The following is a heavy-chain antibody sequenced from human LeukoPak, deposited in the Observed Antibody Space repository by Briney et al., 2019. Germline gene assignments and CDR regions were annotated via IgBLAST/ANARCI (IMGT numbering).Heavy chain of an antibody. D-gene: IGHD4-23*01. J-gene: IGHJ3*02. CDR3: ARVFYGGNHRGAFDI. V-gene: IGHV1-8*03. Sequence: ASVKVSCKASGYTFTSYDINWVRQAPGQGLEWMGWMNPNSGNTGYAQKFQGRVTITRDTSISTAYMELSSLRSEDTAVYYCARVFYGGNHRGAFDIWGQGTMVTVSS. CDR1: GYTFTSYD. CDR2: MNPNSGNT.